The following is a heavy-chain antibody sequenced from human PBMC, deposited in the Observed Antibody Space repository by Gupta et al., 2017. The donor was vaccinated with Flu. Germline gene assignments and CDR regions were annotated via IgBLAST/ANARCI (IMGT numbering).Heavy chain of an antibody. CDR3: AKVQDVNYDSSALGFHAFDI. V-gene: IGHV3-9*01. J-gene: IGHJ3*02. CDR2: VSWTSERT. Sequence: EGLLVEAGGGLVQPGRSLRLSCAASGFTFADYAMHWVRQAPGKGLEWVSGVSWTSERTGYAGSVEGRFTISRDNAKNSLFLQMNNMRPEDTALYYCAKVQDVNYDSSALGFHAFDIWGQGTMVIVSS. CDR1: GFTFADYA. D-gene: IGHD3-22*01.